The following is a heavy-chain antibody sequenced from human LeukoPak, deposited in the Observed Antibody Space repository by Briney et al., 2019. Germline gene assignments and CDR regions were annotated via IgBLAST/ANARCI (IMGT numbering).Heavy chain of an antibody. CDR1: GGTFSSYA. CDR2: IIPIFGTA. Sequence: SVKVSCKASGGTFSSYAISWVRQAPGQGLEWMGGIIPIFGTANYAQKFQGRVTITTDKSTSTAYMELSSLRSEDTAVYYCARDAYGSGSYGGLYGMDVWGKGTTVTVSS. CDR3: ARDAYGSGSYGGLYGMDV. D-gene: IGHD3-10*01. V-gene: IGHV1-69*05. J-gene: IGHJ6*04.